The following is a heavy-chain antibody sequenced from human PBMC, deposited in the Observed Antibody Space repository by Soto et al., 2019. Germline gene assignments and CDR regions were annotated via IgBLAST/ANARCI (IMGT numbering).Heavy chain of an antibody. J-gene: IGHJ6*02. D-gene: IGHD3-16*02. V-gene: IGHV4-59*01. CDR1: GGSISSYY. Sequence: KTSETLSLTCTVSGGSISSYYWSWIRQPPGKGLEWIGYIYYSGSTNYNPSLKSRVTISVDTSKNQFSLKLSSVTAADTAVYYCARLDGRLRLGELSLYHIYYYGMDVWGQGTTVTVSS. CDR3: ARLDGRLRLGELSLYHIYYYGMDV. CDR2: IYYSGST.